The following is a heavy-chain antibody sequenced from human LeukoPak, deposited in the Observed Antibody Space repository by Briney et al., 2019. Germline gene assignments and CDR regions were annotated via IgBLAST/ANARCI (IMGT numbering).Heavy chain of an antibody. J-gene: IGHJ4*02. D-gene: IGHD2-8*01. CDR2: IYHSGST. V-gene: IGHV4-38-2*02. CDR1: GYSISSGYY. CDR3: ASRLKAIDY. Sequence: SETLSLTCTVSGYSISSGYYWGWIRQPPGKGLEWIGSIYHSGSTYYNPSLKSRVTISVDTSKNQFSLKLSSVTAADTAVYYCASRLKAIDYWGQGTLVTVSS.